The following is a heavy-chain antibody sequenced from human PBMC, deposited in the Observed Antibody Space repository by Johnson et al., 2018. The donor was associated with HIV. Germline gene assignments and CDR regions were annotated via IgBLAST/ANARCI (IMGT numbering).Heavy chain of an antibody. V-gene: IGHV3-7*01. J-gene: IGHJ3*02. Sequence: VQLVESGGGLIQPGGSLRLSCAASGFTFSSYGMHWVRQAPGKGLEWVANIKQDGSEKYYVDSVKGRFTISRDKSKNTLFLQMNGLRVEDTAVYYCARDPVWDAFDIWGQGTMVTVSS. CDR2: IKQDGSEK. CDR1: GFTFSSYG. CDR3: ARDPVWDAFDI.